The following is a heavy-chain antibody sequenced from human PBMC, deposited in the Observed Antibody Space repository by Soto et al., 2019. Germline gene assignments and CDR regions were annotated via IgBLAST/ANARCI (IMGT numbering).Heavy chain of an antibody. V-gene: IGHV4-59*01. CDR3: ARADTTIVPLAQ. J-gene: IGHJ4*02. Sequence: PSETLSLTSTVSGGSISGYFWNWIRQPPGKGLEWIGYMSYTGNTNYNPSLTSRVSISVDTSKNQFSPNLNSVTAADTAVYYCARADTTIVPLAQWGQGTPVTVSS. CDR1: GGSISGYF. CDR2: MSYTGNT. D-gene: IGHD3-10*01.